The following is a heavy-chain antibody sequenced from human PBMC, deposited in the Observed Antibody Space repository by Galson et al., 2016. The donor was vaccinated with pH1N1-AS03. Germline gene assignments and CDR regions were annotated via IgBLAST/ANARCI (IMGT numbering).Heavy chain of an antibody. Sequence: SETLSLTCTVSGDSISTSDWTWIRQPPGKGLESIGYISRSGSTHYNPSLKSRATISIDASKSQFSLSLSSVTAADTAVYYCARRFSEFLAADISEAFDIWGPGTLVTVSS. V-gene: IGHV4-4*09. D-gene: IGHD3-3*01. CDR2: ISRSGST. CDR3: ARRFSEFLAADISEAFDI. CDR1: GDSISTSD. J-gene: IGHJ3*02.